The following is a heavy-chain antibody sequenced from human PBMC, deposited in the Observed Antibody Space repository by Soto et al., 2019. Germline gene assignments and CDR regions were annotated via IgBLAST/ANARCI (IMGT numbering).Heavy chain of an antibody. J-gene: IGHJ4*02. CDR3: ATVYYGSGKRDY. V-gene: IGHV1-24*01. D-gene: IGHD3-10*01. CDR2: FDPEDGET. Sequence: ASVKVSCKVSGYTLTELSMHWVRQAPGKGLEWMGGFDPEDGETIYAQKFQGRVTMTEDTSTDTAYMELSSLRSEDTAVYYCATVYYGSGKRDYCGQGTLVTVSS. CDR1: GYTLTELS.